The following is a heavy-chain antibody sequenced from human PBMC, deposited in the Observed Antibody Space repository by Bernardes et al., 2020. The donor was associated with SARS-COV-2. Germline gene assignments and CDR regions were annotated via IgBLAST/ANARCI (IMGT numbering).Heavy chain of an antibody. CDR1: GFTFSNDW. CDR2: IKSKTDGGTT. V-gene: IGHV3-15*01. D-gene: IGHD3-3*01. Sequence: LTLCCSASGFTFSNDWMSWVRQDPGKGLEWVGRIKSKTDGGTTDYAAPVKGRFTISRDDSKNTLYLQMNSLKTEDTAVYYCTTDPAVDWSGYSLSHWGQGTLVTVSS. J-gene: IGHJ4*02. CDR3: TTDPAVDWSGYSLSH.